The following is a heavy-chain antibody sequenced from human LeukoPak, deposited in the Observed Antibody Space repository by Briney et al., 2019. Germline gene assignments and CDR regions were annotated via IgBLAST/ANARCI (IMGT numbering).Heavy chain of an antibody. CDR2: IIPIFGTA. D-gene: IGHD3-22*01. V-gene: IGHV1-69*13. J-gene: IGHJ3*02. CDR1: GGTFSSYA. CDR3: ARVATIYYDSSVGPFDI. Sequence: ASVKVSCKASGGTFSSYAISWVRQAPGQGLEWMGGIIPIFGTANYAQKFQGRVTVTADESTSTAYMGLSSLRSEDTAVYYCARVATIYYDSSVGPFDIWGQGTMVTVSS.